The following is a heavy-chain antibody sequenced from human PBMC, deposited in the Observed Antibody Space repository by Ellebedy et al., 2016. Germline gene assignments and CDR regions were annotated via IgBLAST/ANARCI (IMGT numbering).Heavy chain of an antibody. J-gene: IGHJ3*02. V-gene: IGHV4-34*01. D-gene: IGHD2-2*01. CDR3: ARDGTSRII. Sequence: GSLRLSXAVYGGSFSGYYWSWIRQPPGKGLEWIGEINHSGSTNYNPSLKSRVTISVDTSKNQFSLKLSSVTAADTAVYYCARDGTSRIIWGQGTMVTVSS. CDR1: GGSFSGYY. CDR2: INHSGST.